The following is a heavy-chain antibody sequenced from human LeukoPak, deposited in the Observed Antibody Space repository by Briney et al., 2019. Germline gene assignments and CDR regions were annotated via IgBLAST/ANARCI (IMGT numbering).Heavy chain of an antibody. Sequence: GGPLRLSCAASGFTFSSYGMHWVRQAPGKGLEWVAFIRFDEVNKYYAESVKGRFTISRDNSKNTLYLQMNSLRSEDTAVYFCAKRGGYCSGGSCYQFDYWGQGTLVTVSS. CDR2: IRFDEVNK. CDR1: GFTFSSYG. CDR3: AKRGGYCSGGSCYQFDY. V-gene: IGHV3-30*02. J-gene: IGHJ4*02. D-gene: IGHD2-15*01.